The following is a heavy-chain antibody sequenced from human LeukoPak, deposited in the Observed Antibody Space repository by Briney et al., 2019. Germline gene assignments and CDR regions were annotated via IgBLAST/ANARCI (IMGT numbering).Heavy chain of an antibody. CDR1: GGSISRYY. V-gene: IGHV4-59*08. CDR2: VYYSGST. J-gene: IGHJ4*02. D-gene: IGHD4-17*01. Sequence: PSETLSLTCTVSGGSISRYYWSWVRQPPGKGLEWIGYVYYSGSTYYNPSLKSRVTISVDTSKNQFSLKLSSVTAADTAVYYCARLTVTNSFDYWGQGTLVTVSS. CDR3: ARLTVTNSFDY.